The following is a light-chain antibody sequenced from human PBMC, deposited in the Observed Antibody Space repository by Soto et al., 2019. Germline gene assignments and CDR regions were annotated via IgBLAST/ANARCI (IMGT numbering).Light chain of an antibody. CDR3: LLYYGGAV. J-gene: IGLJ2*01. Sequence: QTVVTQEPSLTVSPGGTVTLTCASSTGAVTSGYYPNWFQQKPGQAPRALIYSTSNKHPWTPARFSGSLLGGKAALTLSGVQPEDEAEYYCLLYYGGAVFGGGTKLTVL. CDR2: STS. CDR1: TGAVTSGYY. V-gene: IGLV7-43*01.